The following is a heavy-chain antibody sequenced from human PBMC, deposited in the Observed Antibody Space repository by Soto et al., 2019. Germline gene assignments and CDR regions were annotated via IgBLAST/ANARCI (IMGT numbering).Heavy chain of an antibody. D-gene: IGHD1-26*01. CDR2: ISSSGSTI. CDR3: ARGVKWELLLGYYYYGMDV. J-gene: IGHJ6*02. Sequence: GGSLRLSCAASGFTFSSYEMNWVRQAPGKGLEWVSYISSSGSTIYYADSVKGRFTISRDNAKNSLYLQMNSLRAEDTAVYYCARGVKWELLLGYYYYGMDVWGQGTTVTVS. V-gene: IGHV3-48*03. CDR1: GFTFSSYE.